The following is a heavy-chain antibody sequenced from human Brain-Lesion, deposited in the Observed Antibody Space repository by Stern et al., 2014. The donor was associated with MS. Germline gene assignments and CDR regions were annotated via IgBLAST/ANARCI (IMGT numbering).Heavy chain of an antibody. J-gene: IGHJ4*02. V-gene: IGHV3-30*18. CDR2: ISNDGNHK. CDR3: AKHLAERPFDY. Sequence: MQLVESGGGLVQPGGSLRLSCAASGFTYTDYWMRWVRQAPGKGPEWVAVISNDGNHKYYAGSVKDRFTISRDNSKNTLYLQMNSLRVEDTAVYYCAKHLAERPFDYWGQGTLVTVS. D-gene: IGHD1-1*01. CDR1: GFTYTDYW.